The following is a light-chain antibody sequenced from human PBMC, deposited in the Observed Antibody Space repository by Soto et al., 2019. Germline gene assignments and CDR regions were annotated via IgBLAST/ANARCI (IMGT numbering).Light chain of an antibody. J-gene: IGLJ2*01. CDR1: SSNIGAGYD. V-gene: IGLV1-40*01. CDR3: QSYDSSLTVV. CDR2: GNT. Sequence: QSVLTQPPSVSVAPGQRVTISCTGSSSNIGAGYDVHWYQQFPGTTPKFLIYGNTNRPSGVPDRFSASKSGTSASLDITGLQAEDEAEYFCQSYDSSLTVVFGGGTQLTVL.